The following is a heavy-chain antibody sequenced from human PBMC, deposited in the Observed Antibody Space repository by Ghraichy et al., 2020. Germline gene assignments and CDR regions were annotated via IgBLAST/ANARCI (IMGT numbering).Heavy chain of an antibody. D-gene: IGHD5-18*01. CDR1: GFTFNNYA. V-gene: IGHV3-23*01. J-gene: IGHJ4*02. Sequence: GESLNISCAASGFTFNNYAMSWVRQAPGKGLEWVSTISGSADITHYADSVKGRFTISRDNSKNTLYLQMSSLTAEDTAVYYCAKSRGPSYGNHFDYWGQGTLVTVSS. CDR3: AKSRGPSYGNHFDY. CDR2: ISGSADIT.